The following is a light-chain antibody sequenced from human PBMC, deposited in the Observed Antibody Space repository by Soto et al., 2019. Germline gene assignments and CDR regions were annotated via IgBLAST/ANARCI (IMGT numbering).Light chain of an antibody. J-gene: IGLJ3*02. CDR3: VLYMGSGVWV. CDR1: SGSVSTSYY. CDR2: NKN. V-gene: IGLV8-61*01. Sequence: QTVVTQEPSFSVSPGGTVTLTCGLTSGSVSTSYYPNWYQQTPGQAPRTLIYNKNTRSSGVPDRFSGSILGNKAALTITGAQAEDESDYYCVLYMGSGVWVFGGGTKLTVL.